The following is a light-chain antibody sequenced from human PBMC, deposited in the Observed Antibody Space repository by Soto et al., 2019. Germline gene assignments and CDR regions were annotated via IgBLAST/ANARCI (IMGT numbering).Light chain of an antibody. J-gene: IGKJ3*01. CDR3: MQATHRPFH. CDR2: KIS. V-gene: IGKV2-30*02. Sequence: DVVLTQAPLSLPVTLGQPASISCRSSQSLVHSDGNTYLDWFQHRPGKSPRRLIYKISNRDSGVPDRFSGSAAGTDFTLKISRVEAECVGVSFCMQATHRPFHFGSGTNVDSK. CDR1: QSLVHSDGNTY.